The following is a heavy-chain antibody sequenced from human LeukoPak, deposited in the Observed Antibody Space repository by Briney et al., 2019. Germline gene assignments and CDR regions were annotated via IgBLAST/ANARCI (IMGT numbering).Heavy chain of an antibody. D-gene: IGHD6-13*01. CDR3: ARTEYSSSPFDY. J-gene: IGHJ4*02. Sequence: PSETLSLTCTVSGGSISSPNYYWGWIRQPPGKGLEWIGYIYYSGSTYYNPSLKSRVTISVDTSKNQFSLKLSSVTAADTAVYYCARTEYSSSPFDYWGQGTLVTVSS. V-gene: IGHV4-30-4*01. CDR2: IYYSGST. CDR1: GGSISSPNYY.